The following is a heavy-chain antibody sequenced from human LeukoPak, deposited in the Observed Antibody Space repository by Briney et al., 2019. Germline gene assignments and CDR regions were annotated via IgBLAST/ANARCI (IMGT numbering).Heavy chain of an antibody. CDR3: ARERVVVTAIEDCYYGMDV. CDR2: INSDGSST. J-gene: IGHJ6*02. V-gene: IGHV3-74*01. D-gene: IGHD2-21*02. Sequence: GGSLRLSCAASGFTFSSYWMHWVRQAPGEGLVWVSRINSDGSSTSYADSVKGRFTISRDNAKNTLYLQMNSLRAEDTAVYYCARERVVVTAIEDCYYGMDVWGQGTTVTVSS. CDR1: GFTFSSYW.